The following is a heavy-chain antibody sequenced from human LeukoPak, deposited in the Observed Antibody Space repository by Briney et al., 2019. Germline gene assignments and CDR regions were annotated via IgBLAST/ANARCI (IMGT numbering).Heavy chain of an antibody. V-gene: IGHV1-18*04. CDR1: GYTFTRYA. CDR3: ARDPSNTSGRYIYFDS. J-gene: IGHJ4*02. CDR2: ISTYNGDT. Sequence: ASVKDSCKASGYTFTRYAISWVRQAPGQGLEWMGWISTYNGDTNYAQNLKGRVTMTRDTSTSTAYMELRSLRSDDRAVYYCARDPSNTSGRYIYFDSWSQGTLVTVSS. D-gene: IGHD6-19*01.